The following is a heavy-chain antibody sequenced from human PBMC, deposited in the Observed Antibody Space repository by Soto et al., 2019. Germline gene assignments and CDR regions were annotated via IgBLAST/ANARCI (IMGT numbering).Heavy chain of an antibody. Sequence: QVQLVESGGGVVQPGRSLRLSCAASGFTFSDYAMHWVRQAPGKGLEWVTLISYDGNNKYYAGAVKGRFTISRDNSKNTLYLQMHSLRAEDTAVYYCARDTLPVAMGLIHYWGQGTLVTVSS. V-gene: IGHV3-30-3*01. CDR3: ARDTLPVAMGLIHY. CDR1: GFTFSDYA. D-gene: IGHD5-12*01. J-gene: IGHJ4*02. CDR2: ISYDGNNK.